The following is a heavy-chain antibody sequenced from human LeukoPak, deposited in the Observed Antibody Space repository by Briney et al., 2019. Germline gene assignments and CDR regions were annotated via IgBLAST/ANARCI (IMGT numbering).Heavy chain of an antibody. CDR3: ARIPDLSYYYDSSGLG. Sequence: SVKVSCKASGGTFSSYAISWVRQAPGQGLEWMGRIIPILGIANYAQKFQGRVTMTRDTSISTAYMELSRLRSDDTAVYYCARIPDLSYYYDSSGLGWGQGTLVTVSS. CDR2: IIPILGIA. V-gene: IGHV1-69*04. D-gene: IGHD3-22*01. CDR1: GGTFSSYA. J-gene: IGHJ4*02.